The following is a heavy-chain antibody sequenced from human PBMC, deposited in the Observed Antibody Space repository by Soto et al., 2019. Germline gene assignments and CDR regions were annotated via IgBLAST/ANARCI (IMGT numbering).Heavy chain of an antibody. V-gene: IGHV1-3*01. D-gene: IGHD6-13*01. CDR1: GYTFTGYA. Sequence: ASVKVSCKASGYTFTGYAMHWVRQAPGQRLEWMGWINAGNGSTSYAQKFQGKVTITRDTSTSTVYMELSSLRSEDTAVYYCTTPLIAAAGYSAFDIWGQGKMVTVSS. CDR2: INAGNGST. CDR3: TTPLIAAAGYSAFDI. J-gene: IGHJ3*02.